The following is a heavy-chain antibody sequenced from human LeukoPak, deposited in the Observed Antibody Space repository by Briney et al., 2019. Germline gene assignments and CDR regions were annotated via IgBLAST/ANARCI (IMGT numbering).Heavy chain of an antibody. CDR3: ARSSYYGSGSYYFDY. CDR1: GGSFSGYY. V-gene: IGHV4-34*01. Sequence: SETLSLTCAVYGGSFSGYYWSWIRQPPGKGLEWIGEINHSGSTNYNPSLKSRVTISVDTSKNQFSLKLSSVTAADTAVYYCARSSYYGSGSYYFDYWGQGTLVTVSS. J-gene: IGHJ4*02. D-gene: IGHD3-10*01. CDR2: INHSGST.